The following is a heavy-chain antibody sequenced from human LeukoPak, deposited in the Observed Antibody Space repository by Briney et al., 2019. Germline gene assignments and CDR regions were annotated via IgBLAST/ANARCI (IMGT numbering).Heavy chain of an antibody. Sequence: GGSLRLSCAAPGFTFSSYSMNWVRQAPGKGLEWVSSIISSSSSIYYADSVKGRFTISRDNAKTSLYLQMNSLRAEDTAVYYCARDLNYDFWSGYYSPSGYWGQGTLVTVSS. CDR2: IISSSSSI. D-gene: IGHD3-3*01. CDR1: GFTFSSYS. V-gene: IGHV3-21*01. J-gene: IGHJ4*02. CDR3: ARDLNYDFWSGYYSPSGY.